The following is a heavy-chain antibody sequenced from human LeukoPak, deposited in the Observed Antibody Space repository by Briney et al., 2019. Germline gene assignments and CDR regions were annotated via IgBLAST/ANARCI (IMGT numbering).Heavy chain of an antibody. CDR1: GFSFSSYS. J-gene: IGHJ4*02. V-gene: IGHV3-48*01. D-gene: IGHD5-18*01. Sequence: GGSLRLSCAASGFSFSSYSMNWARQSPGKGLEWDSYISSSGSTIYYADSVKGRFTISRDNSKNTLYLQMNSLRAEDTAVYYCAKTTMAFDYWGQGTLVTVSS. CDR3: AKTTMAFDY. CDR2: ISSSGSTI.